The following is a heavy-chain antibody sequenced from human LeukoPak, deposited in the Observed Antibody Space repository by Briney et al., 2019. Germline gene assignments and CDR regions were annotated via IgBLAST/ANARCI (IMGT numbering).Heavy chain of an antibody. Sequence: GGSLRLSCAVSGFSINIYAMNWDRHAQSKGMDFDSGISRSGGSTNYADYVKGRFTISRDNSKNTLYLQMNSLRAPDTAVYYCAKDRGPYVGIANSWLDPWGLGTLVTVSS. D-gene: IGHD3-16*01. CDR1: GFSINIYA. V-gene: IGHV3-23*01. CDR2: ISRSGGST. J-gene: IGHJ5*02. CDR3: AKDRGPYVGIANSWLDP.